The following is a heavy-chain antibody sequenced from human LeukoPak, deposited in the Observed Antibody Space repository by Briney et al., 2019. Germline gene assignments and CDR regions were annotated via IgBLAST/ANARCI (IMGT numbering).Heavy chain of an antibody. D-gene: IGHD3-22*01. CDR2: ISSSGSTI. CDR1: GFTFSDYY. Sequence: GGSLRLSCAASGFTFSDYYMSWIRRAPGKGLEWVSYISSSGSTIYYADSVKGRFTISRDNAKNSLYLQMNSLRAEDTAVYYCATEGRYYYDSSGTDYWGQGTLVTVSS. V-gene: IGHV3-11*01. J-gene: IGHJ4*02. CDR3: ATEGRYYYDSSGTDY.